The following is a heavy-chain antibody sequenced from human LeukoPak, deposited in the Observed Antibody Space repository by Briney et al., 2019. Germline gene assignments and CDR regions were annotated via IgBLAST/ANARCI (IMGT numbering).Heavy chain of an antibody. Sequence: PSETLSLTCTVSGGSISSYYWSWIRQPPGKGLEWIGYIYYSGSTYYNPSLKSRVTISVDTSKNQFSLKLSSVTAADTAVYYCARDRRWPQTIFDYWGQGTLVTVSS. J-gene: IGHJ4*02. CDR3: ARDRRWPQTIFDY. CDR1: GGSISSYY. V-gene: IGHV4-59*06. CDR2: IYYSGST. D-gene: IGHD4-23*01.